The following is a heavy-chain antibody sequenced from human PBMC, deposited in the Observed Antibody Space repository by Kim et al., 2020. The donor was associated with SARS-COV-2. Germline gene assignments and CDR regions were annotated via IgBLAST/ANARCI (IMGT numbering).Heavy chain of an antibody. J-gene: IGHJ6*02. Sequence: GGSLRLSCAASGFTFSSYAMSWVRQAPGKGLEWVSAISGSGGSTYYADSVKGRFTISRDNSKNTLYLQMNSLRAEDTAVYYCAKEGCSSASCPRALEPGRVGMDVWGQGTTVTVSS. D-gene: IGHD2-2*01. CDR2: ISGSGGST. CDR1: GFTFSSYA. V-gene: IGHV3-23*01. CDR3: AKEGCSSASCPRALEPGRVGMDV.